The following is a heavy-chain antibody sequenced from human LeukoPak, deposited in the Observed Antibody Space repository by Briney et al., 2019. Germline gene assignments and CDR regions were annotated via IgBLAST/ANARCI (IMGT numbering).Heavy chain of an antibody. V-gene: IGHV1-8*01. CDR2: MNPKSGNT. CDR3: ARPPDTSGWYHNWFDT. CDR1: GYTFINYD. J-gene: IGHJ5*02. Sequence: ASVKLSCNSSGYTFINYDINWVRQGTGQGLEWKWWMNPKSGNTGYAEKFQGRVSMARSNSMSTAYMELTSLTSDDTAVYYCARPPDTSGWYHNWFDTWGQGTLVTVSS. D-gene: IGHD6-19*01.